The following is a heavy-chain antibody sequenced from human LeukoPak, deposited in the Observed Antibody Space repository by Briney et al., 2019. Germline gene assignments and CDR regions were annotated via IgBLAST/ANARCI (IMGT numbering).Heavy chain of an antibody. D-gene: IGHD6-19*01. CDR3: ARHDSSGWWDPFDY. CDR1: GGSIISSSYY. Sequence: PSETLSLTCSVSGGSIISSSYYWGWIRQSPGKGLEWIGSIYYSGSTYYNPSLKSRVTISVDTSRNQFSLKLSSVTAADTAVYYCARHDSSGWWDPFDYWGQGTLVTVSS. CDR2: IYYSGST. V-gene: IGHV4-39*01. J-gene: IGHJ4*02.